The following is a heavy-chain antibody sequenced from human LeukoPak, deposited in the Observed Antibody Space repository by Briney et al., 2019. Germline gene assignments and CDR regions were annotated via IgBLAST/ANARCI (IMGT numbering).Heavy chain of an antibody. D-gene: IGHD3-9*01. CDR1: GGSLSNYY. J-gene: IGHJ5*02. CDR2: IYSSGST. CDR3: ARGGYYDILTGYYEGVSFDP. V-gene: IGHV4-4*07. Sequence: SETLSLTCTVSGGSLSNYYWSWIRQPAGKGLEWIGRIYSSGSTSYNPSLKSRVTMTVDTSKNQFSLKLRSVTAADTAVYYCARGGYYDILTGYYEGVSFDPWGQGTLVTVSS.